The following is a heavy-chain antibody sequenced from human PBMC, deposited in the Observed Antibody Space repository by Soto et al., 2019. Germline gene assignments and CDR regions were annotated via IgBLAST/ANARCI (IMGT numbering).Heavy chain of an antibody. V-gene: IGHV1-18*01. CDR2: ISAYNGNT. J-gene: IGHJ5*02. D-gene: IGHD2-15*01. CDR3: ARDGVVVAANNWFDP. Sequence: ASVKVSCKASGYTFTSYGISCVRQAPGQGLEWMGWISAYNGNTNYAQKLQGRVTMTTDTSTSTAYMELRSLRSDDTAVYYCARDGVVVAANNWFDPWGQGTLVTVS. CDR1: GYTFTSYG.